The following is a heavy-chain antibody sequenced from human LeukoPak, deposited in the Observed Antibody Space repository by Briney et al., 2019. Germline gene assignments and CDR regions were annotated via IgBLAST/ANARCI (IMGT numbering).Heavy chain of an antibody. J-gene: IGHJ3*02. V-gene: IGHV4-61*08. CDR1: GGSISSGDYY. D-gene: IGHD2-15*01. Sequence: PSETLSLTCTVSGGSISSGDYYWSWIRQPPGKGLEWIGYIYYSGSTNYNPSLKSRVTISVDTSKNQFSLKLSSVTAADTAVYYCARLTPAYDAFDIWGQGTMVTVSS. CDR2: IYYSGST. CDR3: ARLTPAYDAFDI.